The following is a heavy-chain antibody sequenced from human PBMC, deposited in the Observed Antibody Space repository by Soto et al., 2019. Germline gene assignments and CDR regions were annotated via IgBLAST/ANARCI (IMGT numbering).Heavy chain of an antibody. J-gene: IGHJ5*02. Sequence: EVQLVESGGGLVKPGGSLRLSCAASGFTFSSYSMNWVRQAPGKGLGWVSSISSSSSYIYYADSVKGRFTISRDNAKNSLYLQMNSLRAEDTAVYYCARDSGIVGATGGWFDPWGQGTLVTVSS. CDR1: GFTFSSYS. CDR2: ISSSSSYI. CDR3: ARDSGIVGATGGWFDP. V-gene: IGHV3-21*01. D-gene: IGHD1-26*01.